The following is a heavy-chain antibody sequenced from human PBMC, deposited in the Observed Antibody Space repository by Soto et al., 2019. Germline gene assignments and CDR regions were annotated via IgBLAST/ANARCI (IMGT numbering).Heavy chain of an antibody. D-gene: IGHD5-18*01. J-gene: IGHJ3*02. Sequence: GGSLRLSCAASGFTFGDYAMHWVRQAPGKGLEWVSGISWNSGSIGYADSVKGRFTISRDNAKNSLYLQMNSLRAEDTALYYCAKDSRYSYGYGGAFDIWGQGTMVTVSS. CDR2: ISWNSGSI. CDR3: AKDSRYSYGYGGAFDI. CDR1: GFTFGDYA. V-gene: IGHV3-9*01.